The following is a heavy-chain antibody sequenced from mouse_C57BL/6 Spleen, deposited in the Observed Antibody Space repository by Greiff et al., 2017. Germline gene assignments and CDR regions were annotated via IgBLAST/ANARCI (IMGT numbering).Heavy chain of an antibody. V-gene: IGHV1-15*01. Sequence: VKLVESGAELVRPGASVTLSCKASGYTFTDYEMHWVKQTPVHGLEWIGAIDPETGGTAYNQKFKGKAILTADKSSSTAYMELRSLTSEDSAVYYCTRYGSSYTYYFDDWGQGTTLTVSS. D-gene: IGHD1-1*01. J-gene: IGHJ2*01. CDR2: IDPETGGT. CDR1: GYTFTDYE. CDR3: TRYGSSYTYYFDD.